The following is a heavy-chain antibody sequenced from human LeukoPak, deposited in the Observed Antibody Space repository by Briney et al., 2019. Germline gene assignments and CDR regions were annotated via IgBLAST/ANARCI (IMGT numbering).Heavy chain of an antibody. V-gene: IGHV4-34*01. D-gene: IGHD5-24*01. J-gene: IGHJ4*02. CDR2: INQSGSI. Sequence: SETLSLTCAVYGGSFNAYYWSWIRQPPGKGMEWIGEINQSGSIIYNPSLKSRVLMSVDTSRNQISLNLNLVTAADTAVYYCTANPHRDGPLNYWGQGTLVTVSS. CDR3: TANPHRDGPLNY. CDR1: GGSFNAYY.